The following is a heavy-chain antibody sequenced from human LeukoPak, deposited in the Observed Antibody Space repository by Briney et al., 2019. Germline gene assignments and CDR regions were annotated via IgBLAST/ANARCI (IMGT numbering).Heavy chain of an antibody. V-gene: IGHV1-2*02. CDR3: GCGQLEQRSDSVIDF. Sequence: ASVKVSCKASGYTFTGYYMHWVRQAPGQGLEWMGWINPNSGGTNYAQKFQGRVTMTRDTSISTAYMELSRPRSDDTAVYYCGCGQLEQRSDSVIDFWGQGTLVTVSS. D-gene: IGHD1/OR15-1a*01. J-gene: IGHJ4*02. CDR1: GYTFTGYY. CDR2: INPNSGGT.